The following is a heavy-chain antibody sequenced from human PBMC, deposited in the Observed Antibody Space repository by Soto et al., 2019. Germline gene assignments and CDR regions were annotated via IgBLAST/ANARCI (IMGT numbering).Heavy chain of an antibody. V-gene: IGHV3-30*18. CDR1: GFPFSSYG. D-gene: IGHD3-16*02. CDR3: AKDRMITFGGVIVIPDAFDI. Sequence: PGGSLRLSCASSGFPFSSYGMHWVRQAPGKGLEWVAVISYDGSNKYYADSVKGRFTISRDNSKNTLYLQMNSLRAEDTAVYYCAKDRMITFGGVIVIPDAFDIWGQGTMVTVSS. J-gene: IGHJ3*02. CDR2: ISYDGSNK.